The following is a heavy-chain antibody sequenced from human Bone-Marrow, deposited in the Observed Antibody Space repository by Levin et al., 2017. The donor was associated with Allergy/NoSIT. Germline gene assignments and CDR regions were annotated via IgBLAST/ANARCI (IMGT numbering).Heavy chain of an antibody. J-gene: IGHJ5*02. D-gene: IGHD6-13*01. Sequence: GGSLRLSCAASGFTFSSYAMSWVRQAPGKGLEWVSAISGSGGSTYYADSVKGRFTISRDNSKNTLYLQMNSLRAEDTAVYYCAKDQAQQLVKGDWFDPWGQGTLVTVSS. CDR2: ISGSGGST. CDR1: GFTFSSYA. CDR3: AKDQAQQLVKGDWFDP. V-gene: IGHV3-23*01.